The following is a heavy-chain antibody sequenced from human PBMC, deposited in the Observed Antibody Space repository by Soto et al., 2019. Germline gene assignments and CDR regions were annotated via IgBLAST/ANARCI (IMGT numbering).Heavy chain of an antibody. CDR3: ARVRASRRQYYYDSSGYRNFEY. J-gene: IGHJ4*02. Sequence: ASVKVSCKASGYTFTSYGLSWVRQAPGQGLEWMGWISAYNGDTNYAQMLQGRVTMTTDTSTSTAYMELRSLRSDDTAVYYCARVRASRRQYYYDSSGYRNFEYWGQGTLVTVSS. V-gene: IGHV1-18*01. CDR1: GYTFTSYG. CDR2: ISAYNGDT. D-gene: IGHD3-22*01.